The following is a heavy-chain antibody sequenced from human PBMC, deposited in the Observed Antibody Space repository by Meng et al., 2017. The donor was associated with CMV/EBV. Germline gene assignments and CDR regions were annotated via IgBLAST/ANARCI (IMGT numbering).Heavy chain of an antibody. V-gene: IGHV3-30-3*01. CDR1: RFTFSSYA. CDR2: ISYDGSNK. Sequence: GKSLKISCAASRFTFSSYAMHWVRQAPGKGLEWVAVISYDGSNKYYADSVKGRFTISRDNSKNTLYLQMNSLRAEDTAVYYCTRDRCNSCYYDYYYGMDVWGQGTTVTVSS. CDR3: TRDRCNSCYYDYYYGMDV. J-gene: IGHJ6*02. D-gene: IGHD2/OR15-2a*01.